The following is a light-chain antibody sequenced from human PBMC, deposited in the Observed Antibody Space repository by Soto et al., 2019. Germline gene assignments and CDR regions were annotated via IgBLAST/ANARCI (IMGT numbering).Light chain of an antibody. J-gene: IGLJ3*02. V-gene: IGLV2-8*01. CDR1: SSDVGVYNY. CDR3: SSYAGSIHPV. CDR2: EVS. Sequence: QSALTQPPSASGSPGQSVTISCTGTSSDVGVYNYVSWYQQHPGKATKLMIYEVSNRASGVPDRFSGSKSGNTASLTVSGLQAEDDAVSYCSSYAGSIHPVFGGGTKLTVL.